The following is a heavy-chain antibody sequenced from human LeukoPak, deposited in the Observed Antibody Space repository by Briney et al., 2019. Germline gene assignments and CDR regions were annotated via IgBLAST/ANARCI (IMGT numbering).Heavy chain of an antibody. Sequence: SETLSLTCTVSGGSISTNNYYWGWLRQPPGTGLEWIGSIYYSGSTYYNPSLKSRLTISLDTSKNQFSLNLSSVTAADTAVYYCARGCLRQWLVTLPYYFDYWGQGTLVTVSS. CDR1: GGSISTNNYY. V-gene: IGHV4-39*01. D-gene: IGHD6-19*01. CDR2: IYYSGST. J-gene: IGHJ4*02. CDR3: ARGCLRQWLVTLPYYFDY.